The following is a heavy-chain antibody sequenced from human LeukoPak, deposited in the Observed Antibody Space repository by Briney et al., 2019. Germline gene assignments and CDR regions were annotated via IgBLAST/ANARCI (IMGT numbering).Heavy chain of an antibody. CDR2: IYPGDSET. J-gene: IGHJ4*02. V-gene: IGHV5-51*01. Sequence: GESLKFSGRASVYIFTTYQVAWVRQMPGNGLEWLGIIYPGDSETTYSPSFQGQVTISADKSIRAAYLQWDTLKASDTAMYYCARLDEGFYYDGTGFNFWGQGTLVTVSS. CDR3: ARLDEGFYYDGTGFNF. CDR1: VYIFTTYQ. D-gene: IGHD3-22*01.